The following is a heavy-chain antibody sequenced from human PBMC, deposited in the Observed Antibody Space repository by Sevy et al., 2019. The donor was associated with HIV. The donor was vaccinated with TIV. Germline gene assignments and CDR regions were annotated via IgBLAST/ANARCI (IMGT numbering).Heavy chain of an antibody. Sequence: ASVKVSCKASGHTFSDYYIQWVRQAPGQGLEWMGWINSNSGAISYAQKFQGRVTMTSDTSIGTVYMELSRPRSDDTAVYYCATEYSYDYWGQGTLVTVSS. V-gene: IGHV1-2*02. D-gene: IGHD4-4*01. CDR1: GHTFSDYY. J-gene: IGHJ4*02. CDR3: ATEYSYDY. CDR2: INSNSGAI.